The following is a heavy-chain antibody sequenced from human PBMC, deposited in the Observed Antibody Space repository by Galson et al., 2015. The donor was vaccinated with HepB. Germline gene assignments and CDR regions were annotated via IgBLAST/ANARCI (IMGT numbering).Heavy chain of an antibody. J-gene: IGHJ4*02. CDR3: ARDQPPIFGVGERYFDY. CDR1: GGSISSYY. Sequence: SETLSLTCTVSGGSISSYYWSWIRQPAGKGLEWIGRIYTSGSTNYNPSLKSRVTMSVDTSKNQFSLKLSSVTAADTAVYYCARDQPPIFGVGERYFDYWGQGTLVTVSS. V-gene: IGHV4-4*07. D-gene: IGHD3-3*02. CDR2: IYTSGST.